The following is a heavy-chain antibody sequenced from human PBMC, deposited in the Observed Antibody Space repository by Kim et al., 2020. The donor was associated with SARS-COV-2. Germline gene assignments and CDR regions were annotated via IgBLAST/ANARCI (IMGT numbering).Heavy chain of an antibody. CDR2: IYYSGST. CDR3: ARGSLWFGSPGWFDP. D-gene: IGHD3-10*01. Sequence: SETLSLTRTVSGGSISSYYWSWIRQPPGKGLEWIGYIYYSGSTNYNPSLKSRVTISVDTSKNQFSLKLSSVTAADTAVDYCARGSLWFGSPGWFDPWGQGTLVTVSS. J-gene: IGHJ5*02. CDR1: GGSISSYY. V-gene: IGHV4-59*13.